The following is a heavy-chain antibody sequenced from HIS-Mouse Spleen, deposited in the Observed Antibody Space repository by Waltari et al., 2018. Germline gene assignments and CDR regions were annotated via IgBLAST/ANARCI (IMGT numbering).Heavy chain of an antibody. V-gene: IGHV3-30*18. CDR3: AKKPPPLPVRDAFDI. Sequence: QVQLVESGGGVVQPGRSVRLPWAAAGLPLGSHGLTWVRAARGKGLCWVAVIVYDGSNKYYADSVKGRFTISRDNSKNTLYLQMNSLRAEDTAVYYCAKKPPPLPVRDAFDIWGQGTMVTVSS. CDR1: GLPLGSHG. CDR2: IVYDGSNK. D-gene: IGHD3-10*01. J-gene: IGHJ3*02.